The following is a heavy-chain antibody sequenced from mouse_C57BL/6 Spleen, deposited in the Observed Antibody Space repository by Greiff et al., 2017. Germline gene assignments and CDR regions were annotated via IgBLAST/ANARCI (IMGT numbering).Heavy chain of an antibody. CDR3: ARRDYYWFAY. V-gene: IGHV1-61*01. CDR1: GYTFTSYW. D-gene: IGHD1-1*01. Sequence: VQLQQPGAELVRPGSSVKLSCKASGYTFTSYWMDWVKQRPGQGLEWIGNIYPSDSETHYNQKFKDKATLTVDKSSSTAYMQLSSLTSEDSAVYYCARRDYYWFAYWGQGTLVTVSA. CDR2: IYPSDSET. J-gene: IGHJ3*01.